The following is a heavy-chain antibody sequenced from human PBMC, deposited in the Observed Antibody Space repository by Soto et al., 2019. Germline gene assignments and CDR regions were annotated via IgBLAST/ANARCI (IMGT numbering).Heavy chain of an antibody. J-gene: IGHJ6*02. D-gene: IGHD2-15*01. Sequence: GGSLRLSCAASGLPISNAWMNWVRQAPGKGLEWVGRIKTKSEGGPTDYAAAVKGRFTVSRDDSKNTLYLQMNSLKTEDTAVYYCTTGSVESVWGQGTTVTVSS. V-gene: IGHV3-15*07. CDR3: TTGSVESV. CDR1: GLPISNAW. CDR2: IKTKSEGGPT.